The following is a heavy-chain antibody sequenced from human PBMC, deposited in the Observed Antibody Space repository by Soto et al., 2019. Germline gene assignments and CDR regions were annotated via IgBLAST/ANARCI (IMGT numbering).Heavy chain of an antibody. V-gene: IGHV1-69*01. Sequence: QVQLVQSGAEEKKPGSSVKVSCKASGGTFSSYIISWVRQAPGQGLEWMGGIIPIFQTTNYAQKFQGRVTITVDQSTSTAYMELGSLRSEDTAVYYCARIPSHYNENYFDSWGQGTLVTVSS. D-gene: IGHD4-4*01. CDR1: GGTFSSYI. CDR3: ARIPSHYNENYFDS. CDR2: IIPIFQTT. J-gene: IGHJ4*02.